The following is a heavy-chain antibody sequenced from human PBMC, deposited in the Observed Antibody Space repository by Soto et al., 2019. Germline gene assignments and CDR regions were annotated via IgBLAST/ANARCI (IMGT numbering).Heavy chain of an antibody. CDR2: IYWDDDK. CDR1: GFSLSTSGVG. CDR3: VRSFWDKAKIDY. Sequence: SGPTLVNPTQTLTLTCTFSGFSLSTSGVGVGWIRQPPGKALEWLALIYWDDDKRYIPSLQSTLTISKDTSKNQVVLTMTNMDPVDTATYYCVRSFWDKAKIDYWDQGPLVTVSS. V-gene: IGHV2-5*02. J-gene: IGHJ4*02. D-gene: IGHD5-18*01.